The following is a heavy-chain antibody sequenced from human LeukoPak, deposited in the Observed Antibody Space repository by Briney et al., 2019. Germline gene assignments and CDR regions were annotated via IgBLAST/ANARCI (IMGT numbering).Heavy chain of an antibody. CDR3: AKDISGSYGGPFDP. J-gene: IGHJ5*02. V-gene: IGHV3-9*01. CDR2: ISWNSGSI. Sequence: LSLTCTVSGGPISSYYWSWIRQAPGKGLEWVSGISWNSGSIGYADSVKGRFTISRDNAKNSLYLQMNSLRAEDTALYYCAKDISGSYGGPFDPWGQGTLVTVSS. D-gene: IGHD1-26*01. CDR1: GGPISSYY.